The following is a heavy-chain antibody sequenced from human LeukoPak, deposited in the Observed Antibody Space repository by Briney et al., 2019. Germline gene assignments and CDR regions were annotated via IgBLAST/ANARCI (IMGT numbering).Heavy chain of an antibody. CDR2: ISYDGSNK. CDR3: AKGDSSGYYLDY. CDR1: GFTFSSYG. D-gene: IGHD3-22*01. J-gene: IGHJ4*02. V-gene: IGHV3-30*18. Sequence: PGGSLRLSCAASGFTFSSYGMHWVRQAPGKGLEWVAVISYDGSNKYYADSVKGRFTISRDNSKNTLYLQMNSLRAEDTAVYYCAKGDSSGYYLDYWGQGTLVTVSS.